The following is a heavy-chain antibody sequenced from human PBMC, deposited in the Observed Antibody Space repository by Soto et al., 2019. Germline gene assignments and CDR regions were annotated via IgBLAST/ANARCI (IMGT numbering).Heavy chain of an antibody. CDR1: GFTFSSYG. D-gene: IGHD3-3*02. CDR3: AREAFFDWDRHYYYMEV. Sequence: PGGSLRLSCAASGFTFSSYGMHWVRQAPGKGLEWVAVIWYDGSNKYYADSVKGRFTISRDNSKNTLYLQMNSLRAEDTAVYYCAREAFFDWDRHYYYMEVWGKGTTVTV. J-gene: IGHJ6*03. CDR2: IWYDGSNK. V-gene: IGHV3-33*01.